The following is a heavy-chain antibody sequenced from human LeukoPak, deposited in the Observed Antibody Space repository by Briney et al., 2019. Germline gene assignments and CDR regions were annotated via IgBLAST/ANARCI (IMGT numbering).Heavy chain of an antibody. D-gene: IGHD3-22*01. J-gene: IGHJ3*02. CDR3: ARLKYYYDSSGYSYDAFDI. V-gene: IGHV4-59*08. CDR1: GGSFSGYY. Sequence: SETLSLTCAVYGGSFSGYYWSWIRQPPGKGLEWIGYIYYSGSTNYNPSLKSRVTISVDTSKNQFSLKLSSVTAVDTAVYYCARLKYYYDSSGYSYDAFDIWGQGTMVTVSS. CDR2: IYYSGST.